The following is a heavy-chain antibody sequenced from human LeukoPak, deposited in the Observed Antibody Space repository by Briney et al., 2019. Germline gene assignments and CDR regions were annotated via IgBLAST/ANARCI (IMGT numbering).Heavy chain of an antibody. D-gene: IGHD1-26*01. Sequence: SETLSLTCAVYGESFSGYYWRWIRQPPGKGLEWIGEINHSGSTNYNPSLKSRLTISVDTSKNHLSLKLSSVTAADTAVYYCARRGGSYLAFEYWGQGTLVTVSS. CDR3: ARRGGSYLAFEY. CDR1: GESFSGYY. CDR2: INHSGST. V-gene: IGHV4-34*01. J-gene: IGHJ4*02.